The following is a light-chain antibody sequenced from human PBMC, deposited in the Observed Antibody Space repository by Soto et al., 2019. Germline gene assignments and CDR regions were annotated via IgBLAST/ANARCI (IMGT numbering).Light chain of an antibody. V-gene: IGKV1-16*02. CDR3: RQYNSYPRT. Sequence: DIQMTQSPSSLSASVGDRVTITCRASQGISNYLAWFQQKPGKAPKSLIYAESSLQSGVVSKFSGSGSGTEFTRSISSPQPEEFASDYCRQYNSYPRTFGPRTKVDIK. J-gene: IGKJ3*01. CDR2: AES. CDR1: QGISNY.